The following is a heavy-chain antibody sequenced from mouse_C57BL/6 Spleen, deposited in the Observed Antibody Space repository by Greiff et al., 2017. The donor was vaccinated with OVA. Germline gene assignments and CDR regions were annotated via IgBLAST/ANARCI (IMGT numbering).Heavy chain of an antibody. Sequence: EVQLQQSGGGLVQPGGSMKLSCAASGFTFSDAWMDWVRQSPEKGLEWVAEIRNKANNHATYYAESVKGRFTISRDDSKSSVYLQMNSLRAEDTGIYYCTRRRVVGYFDVWGTGTTVTVSS. CDR2: IRNKANNHAT. D-gene: IGHD1-1*01. V-gene: IGHV6-6*01. J-gene: IGHJ1*03. CDR1: GFTFSDAW. CDR3: TRRRVVGYFDV.